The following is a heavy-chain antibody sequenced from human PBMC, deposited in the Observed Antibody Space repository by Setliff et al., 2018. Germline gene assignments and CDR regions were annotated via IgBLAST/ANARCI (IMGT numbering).Heavy chain of an antibody. D-gene: IGHD3-22*01. CDR2: INPNSGGT. V-gene: IGHV1-2*02. Sequence: ASVKVSCKASGGTFNSYTISWVRQAPGQGLEWMGWINPNSGGTNYAQKFQGRVTMTRDTSISTAYMELRSLTSDDTAEYYCARGRPMIVVSPTEAYIDPWGQGTLVTVSS. J-gene: IGHJ5*02. CDR3: ARGRPMIVVSPTEAYIDP. CDR1: GGTFNSYT.